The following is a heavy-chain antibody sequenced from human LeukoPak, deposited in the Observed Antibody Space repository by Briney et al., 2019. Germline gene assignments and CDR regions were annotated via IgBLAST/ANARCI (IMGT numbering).Heavy chain of an antibody. D-gene: IGHD2-15*01. CDR2: ISAYNGNS. J-gene: IGHJ3*02. V-gene: IGHV1-18*01. CDR3: ARGVSGYCSGGSCFPSYAFDI. CDR1: GYTFTSYG. Sequence: ASVKLSCKASGYTFTSYGISWVRQAPGQGLEWMGWISAYNGNSNYAQKLQGRVTMTTDTSTSTAYVELRSLRSDDTAVYYCARGVSGYCSGGSCFPSYAFDIWGQGTIVTVSS.